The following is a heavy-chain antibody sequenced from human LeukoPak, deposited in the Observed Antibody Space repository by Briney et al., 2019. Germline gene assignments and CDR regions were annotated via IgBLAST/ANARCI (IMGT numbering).Heavy chain of an antibody. V-gene: IGHV3-7*01. Sequence: GGSLRLSCAAPGLTLSRHWMSWVRQAQGNGLEWVANINEDESQKHHVDSVKGRFSISRDNAKNSLNLQMNSLRAEDTAVYYKQRTAYDMDVWGQGTPVTVSS. D-gene: IGHD6-13*01. CDR1: GLTLSRHW. CDR3: QRTAYDMDV. J-gene: IGHJ6*02. CDR2: INEDESQK.